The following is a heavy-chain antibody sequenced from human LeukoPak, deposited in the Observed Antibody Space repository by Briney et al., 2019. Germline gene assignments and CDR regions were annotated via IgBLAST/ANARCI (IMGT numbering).Heavy chain of an antibody. V-gene: IGHV3-23*01. CDR3: AKGVTPVISLQFFDY. CDR2: ISGSGLNT. CDR1: GFTFSSYG. J-gene: IGHJ4*02. D-gene: IGHD4-17*01. Sequence: HPGGTLRLSCAASGFTFSSYGMNWVRQAPGKGLEWVSSISGSGLNTYYADSVKGRFTISRDKSKNTLYLQMNSLRAEDTAVYYCAKGVTPVISLQFFDYWGQGTLITVSS.